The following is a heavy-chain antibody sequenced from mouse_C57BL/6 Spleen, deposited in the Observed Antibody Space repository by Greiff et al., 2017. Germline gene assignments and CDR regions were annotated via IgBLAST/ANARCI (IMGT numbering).Heavy chain of an antibody. CDR3: ARNPITTVVAHFDV. CDR2: IWTGGGT. CDR1: GFSLTSYA. Sequence: QVQLKESGPGLVAPSQSLSITCTVSGFSLTSYAISWVRQPPGTGLEWLGVIWTGGGTNYNSALKSRLSISKDHSKSQVFLKMNSLQTDDTARYYCARNPITTVVAHFDVWGTGTTVTVSS. D-gene: IGHD1-1*01. V-gene: IGHV2-9-1*01. J-gene: IGHJ1*03.